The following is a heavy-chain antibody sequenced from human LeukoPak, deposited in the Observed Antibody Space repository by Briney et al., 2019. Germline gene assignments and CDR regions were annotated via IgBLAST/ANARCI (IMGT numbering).Heavy chain of an antibody. Sequence: ASVKVSCKASGYTFTSYYMHWVRQAPGQGLEWMGIINPSGGSTSYAQKFQGRVTMTRDTSTSTVYMELSSLRSEDTAVYYCAGDISEQPHYFEESDWGQGTLVTVSS. CDR3: AGDISEQPHYFEESD. CDR2: INPSGGST. D-gene: IGHD2/OR15-2a*01. J-gene: IGHJ4*02. V-gene: IGHV1-46*01. CDR1: GYTFTSYY.